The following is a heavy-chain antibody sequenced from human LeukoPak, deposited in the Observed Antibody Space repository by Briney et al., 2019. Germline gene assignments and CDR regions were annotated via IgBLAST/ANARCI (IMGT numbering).Heavy chain of an antibody. CDR1: GFTVSSNY. CDR3: AKQWESKDYYFDY. V-gene: IGHV3-66*04. CDR2: IYSGGST. D-gene: IGHD1-26*01. J-gene: IGHJ4*02. Sequence: GGSLRLSCAASGFTVSSNYMSWVRQAPGKGVEWVSVIYSGGSTYYADSVKGRFTISRDNSKNTLYLQMNSLRAEDTAVYYCAKQWESKDYYFDYWGQGTLVTVSS.